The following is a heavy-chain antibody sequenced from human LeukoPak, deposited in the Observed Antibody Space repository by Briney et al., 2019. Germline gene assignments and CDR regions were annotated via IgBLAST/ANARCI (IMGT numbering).Heavy chain of an antibody. CDR3: ARDSLGSGSYYDY. J-gene: IGHJ4*02. V-gene: IGHV3-7*01. CDR2: INQGGSEK. CDR1: SFTFSGYW. Sequence: GGSLRLSCAASSFTFSGYWMSWVRQAPGKGLEWVANINQGGSEKNYVDSVKGRSTISRDNAKNSLYLQMNSLRAEDTAVYFCARDSLGSGSYYDYWGQGTLVTVSS. D-gene: IGHD3-10*01.